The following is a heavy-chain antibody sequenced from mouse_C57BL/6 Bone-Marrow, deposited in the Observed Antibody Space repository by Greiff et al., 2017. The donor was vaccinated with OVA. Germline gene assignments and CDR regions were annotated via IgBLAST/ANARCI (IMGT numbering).Heavy chain of an antibody. CDR3: ARYDYGYDRGFYFDV. CDR2: IDPSDSYT. D-gene: IGHD2-2*01. CDR1: GYTFTSYW. Sequence: QVQLQQPGAELVKPGASVKLSCKASGYTFTSYWMQWVKQRPGQGLEWIGEIDPSDSYTNYNQKFKGKATLTVDTSSSTAYMQLSSLTSEDSAVYYCARYDYGYDRGFYFDVWGTGTTVTVSS. V-gene: IGHV1-50*01. J-gene: IGHJ1*03.